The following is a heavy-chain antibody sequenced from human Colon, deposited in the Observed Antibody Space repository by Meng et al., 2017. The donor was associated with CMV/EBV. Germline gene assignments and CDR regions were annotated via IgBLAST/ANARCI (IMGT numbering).Heavy chain of an antibody. CDR3: ARGPNHYDSSGYSAY. CDR1: GGSISSNDYY. V-gene: IGHV4-30-4*08. CDR2: IFDTGST. Sequence: SETLSLTCSVSGGSISSNDYYWSWIRQSPGKGLEWIGYIFDTGSTYYNPSLKSRLTISVDTSKNQFSLKLRSMAAADTAVYYCARGPNHYDSSGYSAYWGQGRLVTVSS. D-gene: IGHD3-22*01. J-gene: IGHJ4*02.